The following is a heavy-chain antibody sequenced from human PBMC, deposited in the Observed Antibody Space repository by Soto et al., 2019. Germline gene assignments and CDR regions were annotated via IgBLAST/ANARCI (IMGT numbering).Heavy chain of an antibody. CDR2: IDWDDDK. CDR3: ARIIAVAGTRYFDY. CDR1: GFSLSTSGMC. J-gene: IGHJ4*02. V-gene: IGHV2-70*11. Sequence: SGPTLVNPTQTLTLTCTFSGFSLSTSGMCVSWIRQPPGKALEWLARIDWDDDKYYSTSLKTRLTISKDTSKNQVVLTMTNMDPVDTATYYCARIIAVAGTRYFDYWGQGTLVTVSS. D-gene: IGHD6-19*01.